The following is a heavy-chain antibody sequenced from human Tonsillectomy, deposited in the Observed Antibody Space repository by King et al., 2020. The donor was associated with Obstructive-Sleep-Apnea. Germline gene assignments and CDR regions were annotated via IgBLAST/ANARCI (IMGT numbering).Heavy chain of an antibody. CDR1: GGSISSYY. V-gene: IGHV4-59*01. D-gene: IGHD1-26*01. Sequence: VQLQESGPGLVKPSETLSLTCTVSGGSISSYYWSWIRQPPGKGLEWIGYIYYSGSTNYNPSLKSRVTISVDTSKNQFSLKLSSVTAADTAVYYCARDRREGGVDWFDPWGQGTLVTVSS. CDR2: IYYSGST. CDR3: ARDRREGGVDWFDP. J-gene: IGHJ5*02.